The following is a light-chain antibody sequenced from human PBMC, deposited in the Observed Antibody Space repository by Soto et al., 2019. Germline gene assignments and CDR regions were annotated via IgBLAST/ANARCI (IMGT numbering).Light chain of an antibody. CDR2: AAS. CDR3: QQYNNWPRT. V-gene: IGKV3-15*01. J-gene: IGKJ1*01. CDR1: QSVSIN. Sequence: VVAQSPATRSLSPRERATLSCRASQSVSINLDWNHQRPGKAPRLLIYAASIRATGVPARFSGSGSGTEFTLTITSLQSEDFAVYYCQQYNNWPRTFGQGTKVDI.